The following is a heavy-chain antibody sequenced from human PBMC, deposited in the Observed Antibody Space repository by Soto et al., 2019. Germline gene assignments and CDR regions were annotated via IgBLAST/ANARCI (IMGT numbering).Heavy chain of an antibody. V-gene: IGHV3-53*01. Sequence: EVQLVESGGGLIQPGGSLTLSCAASGFTVSGNYITWVRQPLGKGLEWVSVIFSGDNTYYSDSVKGRFTISRDNSKNTVYLQMNRLRGDDTAVYFCATGLTLPVRPSFDTWGQGTLLTVSS. D-gene: IGHD2-21*02. CDR1: GFTVSGNY. CDR3: ATGLTLPVRPSFDT. CDR2: IFSGDNT. J-gene: IGHJ5*02.